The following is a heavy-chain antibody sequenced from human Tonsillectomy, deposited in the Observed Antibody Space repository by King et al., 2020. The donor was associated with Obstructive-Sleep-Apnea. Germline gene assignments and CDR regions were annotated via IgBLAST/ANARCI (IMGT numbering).Heavy chain of an antibody. CDR1: GFTFSEFS. CDR3: ARGGYSGYDQYFDY. V-gene: IGHV3-21*01. D-gene: IGHD5-12*01. Sequence: VQLVESGGGLVKPGGSLRLSCVASGFTFSEFSMNWVRQAPGKGLEWVSFNSSSSSYIYYADSVKGRFTISRDNAKNSLYLQMNSLRAEDTAVYYCARGGYSGYDQYFDYWGQGTLVTVSS. CDR2: NSSSSSYI. J-gene: IGHJ4*02.